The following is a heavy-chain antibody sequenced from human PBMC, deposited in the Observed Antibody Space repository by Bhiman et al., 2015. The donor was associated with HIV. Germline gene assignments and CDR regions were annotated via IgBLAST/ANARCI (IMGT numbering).Heavy chain of an antibody. Sequence: QVQLVQSGAEVKKPGSSVKVSCKASGGTFSSYAISWVRQAPGQGLEWMGRIIPMFGTANYAQKFQGRVTITADESTSTSYMHLSSLRSEDTAVYYCAREDYYDSNGYYLLGDYWGQGTLVTVSA. CDR2: IIPMFGTA. D-gene: IGHD3-22*01. J-gene: IGHJ4*02. CDR3: AREDYYDSNGYYLLGDY. CDR1: GGTFSSYA. V-gene: IGHV1-69*15.